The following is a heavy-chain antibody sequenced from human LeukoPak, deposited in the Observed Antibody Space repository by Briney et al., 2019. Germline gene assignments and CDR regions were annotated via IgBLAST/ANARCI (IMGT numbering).Heavy chain of an antibody. Sequence: ASVKVSCKVSGYTLTELSMHWVRQAPGKGLEWVGGFDPEDGETIYAQKFQGRVTMTEDTSTDTAYMELSSLRSEDTAVYYCATDLRYGDYVQNYWGQGTLVTVSS. V-gene: IGHV1-24*01. CDR1: GYTLTELS. D-gene: IGHD4-17*01. CDR2: FDPEDGET. J-gene: IGHJ4*02. CDR3: ATDLRYGDYVQNY.